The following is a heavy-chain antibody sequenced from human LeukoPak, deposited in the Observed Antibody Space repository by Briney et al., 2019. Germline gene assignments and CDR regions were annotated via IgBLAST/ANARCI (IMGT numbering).Heavy chain of an antibody. J-gene: IGHJ3*01. CDR1: GFSFSTYG. V-gene: IGHV3-30*02. CDR3: AKVITSGFYSSAFDL. CDR2: MRYDESNE. D-gene: IGHD3-22*01. Sequence: GGSLRLSCVASGFSFSTYGLHWVRQAPGKGLEWVAFMRYDESNEYYVDSVRGRFTISRDNSKSTLYLQMDSLRIEDTAMYYCAKVITSGFYSSAFDLWGQGTRVTVSS.